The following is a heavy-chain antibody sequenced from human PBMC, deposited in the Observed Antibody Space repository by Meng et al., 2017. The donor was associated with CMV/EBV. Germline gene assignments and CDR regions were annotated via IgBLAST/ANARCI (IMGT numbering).Heavy chain of an antibody. CDR3: AHGTYKGGVCSSTSCLNWFDP. V-gene: IGHV2-5*01. CDR1: TSGVG. Sequence: TSGVGVGWIRQPPGKALEWLALIYWNDDKRYSPSLKSRLTITKDTSKNQVVLTMTNMDPVDTATYCCAHGTYKGGVCSSTSCLNWFDPWGQGTLVTVSS. D-gene: IGHD2-2*01. J-gene: IGHJ5*02. CDR2: IYWNDDK.